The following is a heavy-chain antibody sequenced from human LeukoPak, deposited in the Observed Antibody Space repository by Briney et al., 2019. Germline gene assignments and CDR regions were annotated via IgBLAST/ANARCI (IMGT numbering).Heavy chain of an antibody. V-gene: IGHV4-34*01. CDR1: GGSFSGYY. CDR3: ARGSLPYDSSGYYYWLDFYFDY. J-gene: IGHJ4*02. D-gene: IGHD3-22*01. CDR2: INHSGST. Sequence: SETLSLTCAVSGGSFSGYYWSWIRQPPGKGLEWIGEINHSGSTNYNPSLKSRVTISVDTSKNQFSLKLSSVTAADTAVYYCARGSLPYDSSGYYYWLDFYFDYWGQGTLVTVSS.